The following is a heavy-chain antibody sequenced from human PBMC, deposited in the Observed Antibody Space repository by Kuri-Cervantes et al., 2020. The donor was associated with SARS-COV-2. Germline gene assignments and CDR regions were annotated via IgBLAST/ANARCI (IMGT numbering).Heavy chain of an antibody. CDR2: ITYDGHNE. CDR3: ARGSASAWDPPEN. V-gene: IGHV3-30*03. J-gene: IGHJ4*02. Sequence: GESLKISCEASGFTFSSYGMHWVRQAPGKGLEWVAVITYDGHNEYYAATAKGRFTISRDNSRKTLYLQMDSLRPDETGVYYCARGSASAWDPPENWGQGTLVTVSS. D-gene: IGHD1-26*01. CDR1: GFTFSSYG.